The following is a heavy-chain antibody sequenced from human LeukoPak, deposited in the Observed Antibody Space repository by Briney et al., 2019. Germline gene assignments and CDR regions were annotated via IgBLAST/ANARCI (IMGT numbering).Heavy chain of an antibody. Sequence: PGGSLRLSCAASGFTFSSYSMNWVRQAPGKGLEWVSSISSSSSYIYYADSVKGRFTISRDNAKNSLYLQMNSLRAEDTAVYYCARDRGTGTEIFDYWGQGTLVTVSS. CDR2: ISSSSSYI. D-gene: IGHD1/OR15-1a*01. J-gene: IGHJ4*02. CDR1: GFTFSSYS. V-gene: IGHV3-21*01. CDR3: ARDRGTGTEIFDY.